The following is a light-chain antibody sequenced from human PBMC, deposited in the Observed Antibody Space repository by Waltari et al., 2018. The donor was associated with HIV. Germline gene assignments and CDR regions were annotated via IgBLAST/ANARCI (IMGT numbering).Light chain of an antibody. CDR3: SSYTSTSTVYV. Sequence: QSALTQPASVSGSPGQSITLSCTGTSSDVGGYNPVSWYQLHPGKAPKRMIYAVSNRPSGVSNRFSGSKSDNTASLTISGLQAEDEADYYCSSYTSTSTVYVFGTGTEVTVL. CDR1: SSDVGGYNP. CDR2: AVS. J-gene: IGLJ1*01. V-gene: IGLV2-14*03.